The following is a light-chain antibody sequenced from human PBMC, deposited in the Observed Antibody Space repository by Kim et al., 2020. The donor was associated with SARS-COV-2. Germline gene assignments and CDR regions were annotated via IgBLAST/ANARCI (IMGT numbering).Light chain of an antibody. CDR2: AAS. Sequence: DIQMTQSPSSLSASVGDRVTITCRASQSINKYLNWYQQKPRKAPKLLIYAASSLQSGVPSRFSGSGSGTDFSLTISSLQPEDFATYYCQQSYSTPYTFGQGTKLEIK. V-gene: IGKV1-39*01. CDR3: QQSYSTPYT. J-gene: IGKJ2*01. CDR1: QSINKY.